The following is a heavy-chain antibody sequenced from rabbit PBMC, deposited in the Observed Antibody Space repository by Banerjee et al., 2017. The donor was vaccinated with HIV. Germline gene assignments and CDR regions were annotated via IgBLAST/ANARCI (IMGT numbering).Heavy chain of an antibody. D-gene: IGHD2-1*01. CDR1: GIDFSSYYY. V-gene: IGHV1S45*01. CDR3: ARDGDYDAAAYDLLDL. J-gene: IGHJ3*01. Sequence: QQQLEESGGGLVKPGGTLTLTCKASGIDFSSYYYMCWVRQAPGKGLEWIGCIVTGSGNTYYANWAKGRFTISKTSSTTVTLQMTSLTAADTATYFCARDGDYDAAAYDLLDLWGPGTLVTVS. CDR2: IVTGSGNT.